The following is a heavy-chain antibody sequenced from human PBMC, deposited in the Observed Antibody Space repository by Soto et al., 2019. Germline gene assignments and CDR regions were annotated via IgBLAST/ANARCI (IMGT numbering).Heavy chain of an antibody. Sequence: GGSLRLSCAASGFTFSSYSMNWVRQAPGKGLEWVSSISSSSSYIYYADSVKGRFTISRDNAKNSLYLQMNSLRAEDTAAYYCARDRDTAMVWRYYYGMDVWGQGTTVTVSS. CDR2: ISSSSSYI. V-gene: IGHV3-21*01. CDR1: GFTFSSYS. D-gene: IGHD5-18*01. J-gene: IGHJ6*02. CDR3: ARDRDTAMVWRYYYGMDV.